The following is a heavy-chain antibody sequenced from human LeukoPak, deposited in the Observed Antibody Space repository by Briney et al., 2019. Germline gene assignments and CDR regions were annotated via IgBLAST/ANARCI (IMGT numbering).Heavy chain of an antibody. CDR3: ATRTEYSSGWHYFDY. Sequence: ASVKVSCKASGGTFSSYAISWVRQAPGQRLEWMGWINAGNGNTKYSQKFQGRVTITRDTSASTACMELSSLRSEDTAVYYCATRTEYSSGWHYFDYWGQGTLVTVSS. D-gene: IGHD6-19*01. V-gene: IGHV1-3*01. CDR2: INAGNGNT. J-gene: IGHJ4*02. CDR1: GGTFSSYA.